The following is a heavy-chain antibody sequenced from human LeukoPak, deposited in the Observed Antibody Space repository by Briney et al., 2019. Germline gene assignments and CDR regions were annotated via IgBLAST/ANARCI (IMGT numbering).Heavy chain of an antibody. CDR1: GFTFSSYE. V-gene: IGHV3-48*03. D-gene: IGHD3-16*01. Sequence: GGSLRLSCAASGFTFSSYEMNWVRQAPGKGLEWVSYISSSGSTIYYADSVKGRFTTSRDNAKNSLYLQMNSLRAEDTAVYYCARVGPYDWFDPWGQGTLVTVSS. CDR2: ISSSGSTI. CDR3: ARVGPYDWFDP. J-gene: IGHJ5*02.